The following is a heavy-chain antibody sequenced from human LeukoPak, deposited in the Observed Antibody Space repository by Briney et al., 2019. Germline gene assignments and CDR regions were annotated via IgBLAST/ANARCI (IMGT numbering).Heavy chain of an antibody. Sequence: GGSLRLSCAASGFTFNNYAMSWVRQAPGKGLEWVSAISPSGGSTYFADSVRGRFTISRDNSKNTVHVQMNSLRAEDTAVYYCAKLRWEVTHYWYFDLWGRGTLVTVSS. CDR3: AKLRWEVTHYWYFDL. D-gene: IGHD4-23*01. CDR2: ISPSGGST. V-gene: IGHV3-23*01. CDR1: GFTFNNYA. J-gene: IGHJ2*01.